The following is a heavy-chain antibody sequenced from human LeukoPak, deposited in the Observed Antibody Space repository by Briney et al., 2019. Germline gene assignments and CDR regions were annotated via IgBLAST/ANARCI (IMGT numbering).Heavy chain of an antibody. CDR2: IYPGDSDT. V-gene: IGHV5-51*01. Sequence: GESLKISCKGSGYSFTSYWIGWVRQMPGKGLEWMGIIYPGDSDTRYSPSFQGQVTISADKSISTAYLQWSSLKASDTAMYYCARVEYSSTSGYYFDYWGQGTLVTVSS. CDR3: ARVEYSSTSGYYFDY. CDR1: GYSFTSYW. J-gene: IGHJ4*02. D-gene: IGHD6-6*01.